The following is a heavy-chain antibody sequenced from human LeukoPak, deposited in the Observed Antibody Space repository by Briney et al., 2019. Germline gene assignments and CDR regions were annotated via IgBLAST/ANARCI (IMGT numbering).Heavy chain of an antibody. CDR1: GYTFTSYG. CDR2: ISAYNGNT. D-gene: IGHD3-22*01. V-gene: IGHV1-18*01. J-gene: IGHJ4*02. Sequence: GASVKVSCKASGYTFTSYGISWVRQAPGQGLEWMGWISAYNGNTNYAQKLQGRVTMTTDTSTSTAYMELRSLRSDDAAVYYCARDGQYYYDSSGSFDYWGQGTLVTVSS. CDR3: ARDGQYYYDSSGSFDY.